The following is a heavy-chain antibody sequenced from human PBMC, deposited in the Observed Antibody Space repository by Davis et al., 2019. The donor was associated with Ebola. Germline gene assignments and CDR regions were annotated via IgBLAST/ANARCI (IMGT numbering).Heavy chain of an antibody. V-gene: IGHV4-61*08. CDR3: ARVGYYYDSSGYHTGAFDI. D-gene: IGHD3-22*01. Sequence: SETLSLTCTVSGDSISNSDYYWSWIRQPPGKGLEWIGYIYYSGSTNYNPSLKSRVTISVDTSKNQFSLKLSSVTAADTAVYYCARVGYYYDSSGYHTGAFDIWGQGTMVTVSS. J-gene: IGHJ3*02. CDR2: IYYSGST. CDR1: GDSISNSDYY.